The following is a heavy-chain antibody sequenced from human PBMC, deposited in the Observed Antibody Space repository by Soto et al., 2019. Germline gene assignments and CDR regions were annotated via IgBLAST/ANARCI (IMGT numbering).Heavy chain of an antibody. CDR3: VRDSHGDS. V-gene: IGHV3-74*01. J-gene: IGHJ4*02. CDR1: GFTFSNYW. CDR2: IDHDGPT. Sequence: EVQLVESGGGLVQPGGSLRLSCAGSGFTFSNYWMHWVRHAPGKGLEWVSRIDHDGPTDYADSVRGRFTISSDNVENTLYLQMNSLRPEDTAVYYCVRDSHGDSWGQGTLVTVS.